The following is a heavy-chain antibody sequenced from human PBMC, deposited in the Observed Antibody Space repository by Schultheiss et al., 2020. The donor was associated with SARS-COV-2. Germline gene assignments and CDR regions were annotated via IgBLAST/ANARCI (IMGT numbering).Heavy chain of an antibody. Sequence: GGSLRLSCAASGFTFSSYGMHWVRQAPGKGLEWVSAISGSGGSTYYADSVKGRFTISRDNSKNTLYLQMNSLRAEDTAVYYCAKDLRYYPVDYWGQGTLVTVSS. CDR1: GFTFSSYG. J-gene: IGHJ4*02. CDR2: ISGSGGST. CDR3: AKDLRYYPVDY. D-gene: IGHD2-8*01. V-gene: IGHV3-23*01.